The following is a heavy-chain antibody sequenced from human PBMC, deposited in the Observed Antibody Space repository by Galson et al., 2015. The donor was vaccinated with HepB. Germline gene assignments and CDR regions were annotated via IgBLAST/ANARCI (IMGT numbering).Heavy chain of an antibody. CDR2: IRGSGTGT. D-gene: IGHD3-16*01. V-gene: IGHV3-23*01. CDR3: AKDSGFGGEHY. J-gene: IGHJ4*02. CDR1: GFTFYVYT. Sequence: SLRPSCAASGFTFYVYTMNWVRQAPGKGLEWVSAIRGSGTGTYYADSVKGRFTISRDDSKNTVFLQLNSLRAEDTAIYYCAKDSGFGGEHYWGQGILVTVSS.